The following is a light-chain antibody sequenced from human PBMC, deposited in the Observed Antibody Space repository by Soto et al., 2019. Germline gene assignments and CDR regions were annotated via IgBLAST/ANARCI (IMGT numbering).Light chain of an antibody. CDR1: QSVTRF. CDR2: KAS. V-gene: IGKV1-5*03. CDR3: QQYVSYSS. J-gene: IGKJ3*01. Sequence: IQMTQSPSTLSASLGDRFTITCRASQSVTRFLAWYQQKPGKAPKLLIYKASTLGGGVPSRFSGGGSGTDFTLTISSLQPDDSATYYCQQYVSYSSFGPGTKVDIK.